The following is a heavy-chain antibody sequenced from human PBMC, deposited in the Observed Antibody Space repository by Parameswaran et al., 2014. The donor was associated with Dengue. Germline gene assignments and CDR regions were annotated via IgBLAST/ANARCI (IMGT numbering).Heavy chain of an antibody. J-gene: IGHJ4*02. D-gene: IGHD3-3*01. Sequence: VRQMPGKGLEWVAVISYDGNNKYYADSVKGRFLISRDNSMKTLYLEMNSLRLEDTAVYYCARDIRFFAAGDYWGQGTLVTVSS. CDR2: ISYDGNNK. CDR3: ARDIRFFAAGDY. V-gene: IGHV3-30-3*01.